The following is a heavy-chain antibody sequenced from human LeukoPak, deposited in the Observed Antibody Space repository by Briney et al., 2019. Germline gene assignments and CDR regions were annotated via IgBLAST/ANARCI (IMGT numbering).Heavy chain of an antibody. J-gene: IGHJ4*02. CDR3: AKIPGGFDY. D-gene: IGHD3-16*01. V-gene: IGHV3-23*01. CDR1: GFTFSNSA. Sequence: GGSLRLSCAASGFTFSNSAMTWVRQAPGKGLEWVSTITDSGGATYYADSVKGRFTISRDNSKNTLYLQMNSLRAEDTAVYYCAKIPGGFDYWGQGTLVTVSS. CDR2: ITDSGGAT.